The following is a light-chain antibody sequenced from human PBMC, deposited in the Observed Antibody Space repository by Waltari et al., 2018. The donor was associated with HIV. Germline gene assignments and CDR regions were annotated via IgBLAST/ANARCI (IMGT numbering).Light chain of an antibody. J-gene: IGLJ2*01. CDR2: EVS. CDR1: SSDVGGYNL. Sequence: QSALTQPASVSGSPGQSLTISCTGTSSDVGGYNLVSWYQQHPCKAPKLMIYEVSKRPSGVSNRFSGSKSGNTASLTISGLQAEDEADYYCCAYAGSTTYVIFGGGTKLTVL. CDR3: CAYAGSTTYVI. V-gene: IGLV2-23*02.